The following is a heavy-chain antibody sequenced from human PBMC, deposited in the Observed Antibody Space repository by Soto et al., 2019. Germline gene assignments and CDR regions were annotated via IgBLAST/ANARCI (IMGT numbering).Heavy chain of an antibody. Sequence: QVQLVQSAADMKKPGASVKVSCKASGYTFNNYGISWVRQAPGQGLEWMGWISVYNGNTKYAQKFQGRVTMTTATTTRKGFMDLRGLRSGGTAVYFCARDSGSGAEGGVVCQWGQGTPVTGSS. J-gene: IGHJ1*01. V-gene: IGHV1-18*01. CDR1: GYTFNNYG. CDR3: ARDSGSGAEGGVVCQ. CDR2: ISVYNGNT. D-gene: IGHD3-10*01.